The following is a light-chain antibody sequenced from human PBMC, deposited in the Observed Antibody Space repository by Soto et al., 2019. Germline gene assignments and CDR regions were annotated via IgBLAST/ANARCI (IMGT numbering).Light chain of an antibody. J-gene: IGKJ4*01. V-gene: IGKV3-20*01. CDR2: GAS. CDR3: QQYGNSPFT. Sequence: EIVLTQSPCTLSFSPLERSTLSCRASQTVSRSALAWYQQKPGQAPRLLIYGASNRATGIPDRFSGSGSGTDFTLTISRLEPEDFEVYYCQQYGNSPFTFGGGTKVDIK. CDR1: QTVSRSA.